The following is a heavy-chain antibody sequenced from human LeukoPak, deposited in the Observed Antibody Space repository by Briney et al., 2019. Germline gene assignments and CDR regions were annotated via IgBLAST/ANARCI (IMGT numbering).Heavy chain of an antibody. D-gene: IGHD5-24*01. V-gene: IGHV4-61*08. CDR2: IYYSGST. CDR1: GGSISSGDYY. CDR3: ARLRWLQLRYFDY. Sequence: SETLSLXCTVSGGSISSGDYYWSWIRQPPGKGLEWIGYIYYSGSTNYNPSLKSRVTISVDTSKNQFSLKLSSVTAADTAVYYCARLRWLQLRYFDYWGQGTLVTVSS. J-gene: IGHJ4*02.